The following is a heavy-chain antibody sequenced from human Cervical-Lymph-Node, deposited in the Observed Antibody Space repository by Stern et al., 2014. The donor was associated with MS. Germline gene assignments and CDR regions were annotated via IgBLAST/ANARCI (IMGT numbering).Heavy chain of an antibody. CDR2: ISGSGGST. CDR1: GFTFSSYA. D-gene: IGHD5-12*01. Sequence: EVQLLESGGGLVQPGGSLRLSCAASGFTFSSYAMSWVRQAPGKGLEWVSAISGSGGSTYSADSVKGRFTISRDHSKNTLYLQMNSLRAEDTALYYCAKGGYSGYDDNWFDPWGQGTLVTVSS. V-gene: IGHV3-23*01. CDR3: AKGGYSGYDDNWFDP. J-gene: IGHJ5*02.